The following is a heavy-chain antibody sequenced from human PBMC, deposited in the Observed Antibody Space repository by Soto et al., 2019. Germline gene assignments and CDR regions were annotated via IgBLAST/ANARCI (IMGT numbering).Heavy chain of an antibody. D-gene: IGHD2-2*01. CDR1: GGTFSSYA. Sequence: ASVKVSCKASGGTFSSYAISWVRQAPGQGLEWMGGIIPILGIANYAQKFQGRVTITADKSTSTAYMELSSLRSEDTAVYYCARVYCSSTSCDAFDIWGQGTMVTVSS. CDR3: ARVYCSSTSCDAFDI. V-gene: IGHV1-69*10. CDR2: IIPILGIA. J-gene: IGHJ3*02.